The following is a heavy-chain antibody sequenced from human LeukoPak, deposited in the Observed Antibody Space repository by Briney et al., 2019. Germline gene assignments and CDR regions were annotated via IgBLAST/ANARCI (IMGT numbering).Heavy chain of an antibody. V-gene: IGHV3-53*01. CDR2: IYSGGST. CDR3: ARGQQGPDMDV. Sequence: GGSLRLSCAASGFTVSSNYMSWVRQAPGKGLEWVSVIYSGGSTYYADSVKGRFTISRDNSKNTLYLQMNSLRAEDTAVYYCARGQQGPDMDVWGKGTTDTVSS. CDR1: GFTVSSNY. J-gene: IGHJ6*03.